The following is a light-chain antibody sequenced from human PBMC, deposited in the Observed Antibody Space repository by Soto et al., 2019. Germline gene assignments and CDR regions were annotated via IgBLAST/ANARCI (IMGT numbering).Light chain of an antibody. V-gene: IGKV3-20*01. CDR2: GAS. CDR1: QSISSD. J-gene: IGKJ1*01. CDR3: QQYGSSPWT. Sequence: EIVLTQSPATLALSPGEAATLSCGASQSISSDLAWYQQRPGQAPRLLIYGASSRATGIPDRFSGSGSGTDFTLTISRLEPEDFAVYYCQQYGSSPWTFGQGTKVDIK.